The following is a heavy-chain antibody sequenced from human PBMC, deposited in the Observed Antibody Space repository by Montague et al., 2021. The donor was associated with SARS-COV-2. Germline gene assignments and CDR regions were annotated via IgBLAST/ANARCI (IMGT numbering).Heavy chain of an antibody. Sequence: SETLSLTCTVSGGSISSSSYYWGWIRQPPGKGLEWIGSIYYSGSTYYNPSLKSRVTISVDTSKNQFSLKLSSVTAADTAVYYCAAGAKDIAASSWDVPYYYGMDVWGQGTTVTVSS. CDR2: IYYSGST. V-gene: IGHV4-39*01. CDR1: GGSISSSSYY. D-gene: IGHD6-13*01. CDR3: AAGAKDIAASSWDVPYYYGMDV. J-gene: IGHJ6*02.